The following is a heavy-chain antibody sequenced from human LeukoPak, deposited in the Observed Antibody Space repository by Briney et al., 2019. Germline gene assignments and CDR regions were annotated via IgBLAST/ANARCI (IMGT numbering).Heavy chain of an antibody. CDR3: ARGGYTYGFDS. CDR2: IYYSGST. J-gene: IGHJ4*02. D-gene: IGHD5-18*01. V-gene: IGHV4-59*01. Sequence: SETLSLTCTVSGGSISSYYWSWIRQPPGKGLEWIGYIYYSGSTNYNPSLKSRVTISVDTSKNQFSLKLSSVTAADTAVYYCARGGYTYGFDSWGQGTLVTVSS. CDR1: GGSISSYY.